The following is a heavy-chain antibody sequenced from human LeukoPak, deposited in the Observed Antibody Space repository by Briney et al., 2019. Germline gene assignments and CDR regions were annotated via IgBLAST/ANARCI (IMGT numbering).Heavy chain of an antibody. CDR1: GGSVSNYY. V-gene: IGHV4-59*02. CDR3: ARVMYSYGHDAFDI. Sequence: SETLSLTCTVSGGSVSNYYWSWIRQPPGKGLEWIGYLSNSGSTNYNPSLKSRVTISVDTSKNQVSLKLSSVTAADTAVYYCARVMYSYGHDAFDIWGQGTMVTVSS. J-gene: IGHJ3*02. CDR2: LSNSGST. D-gene: IGHD5-18*01.